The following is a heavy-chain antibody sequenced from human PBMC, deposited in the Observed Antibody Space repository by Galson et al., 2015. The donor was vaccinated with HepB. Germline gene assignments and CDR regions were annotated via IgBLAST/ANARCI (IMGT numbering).Heavy chain of an antibody. CDR2: ISAYNGNT. CDR1: GYTFTSYG. D-gene: IGHD3-3*01. CDR3: ARMPPYYDFWSGYTVGDY. V-gene: IGHV1-18*04. Sequence: SVKVSCKASGYTFTSYGISWVRRAPGQGLEWMGWISAYNGNTNYAQKLQGRVTMTTDTSTSTAYMELRSLRSDDTAVYYCARMPPYYDFWSGYTVGDYWGQGTLVTVSS. J-gene: IGHJ4*02.